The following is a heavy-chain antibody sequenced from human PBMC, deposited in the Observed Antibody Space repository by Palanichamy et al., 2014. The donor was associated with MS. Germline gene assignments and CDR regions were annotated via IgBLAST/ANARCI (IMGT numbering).Heavy chain of an antibody. V-gene: IGHV3-23*01. CDR2: ISGSGGST. CDR3: AKDASITIFGVADQPFDY. J-gene: IGHJ4*02. CDR1: IHLSKYA. D-gene: IGHD3-3*01. Sequence: EAQVLESGEAWRSLGGPVETLLCSHWIHLSKYAMSWVRQAPGKGLEWVSGISGSGGSTYYADSVKGRFTTSRDNSKNTLYLQINSLRPEDTALYYCAKDASITIFGVADQPFDYWGQGTLVTVSA.